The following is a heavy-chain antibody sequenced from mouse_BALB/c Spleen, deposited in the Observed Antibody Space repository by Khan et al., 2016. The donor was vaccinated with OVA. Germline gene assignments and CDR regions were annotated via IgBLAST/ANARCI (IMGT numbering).Heavy chain of an antibody. V-gene: IGHV14-3*02. CDR3: ARSNYRYGYFDY. CDR2: IDPANGNT. CDR1: GFNIKDTY. D-gene: IGHD2-14*01. J-gene: IGHJ2*01. Sequence: EVQLQESGAGLVKPGASVKLSCTASGFNIKDTYMHWVKQRPEQGLEWIGRIDPANGNTKYDPKFQGKATITADTSSNTAYLQLSSLTSEDTAVYYCARSNYRYGYFDYWGQGTTLTVSS.